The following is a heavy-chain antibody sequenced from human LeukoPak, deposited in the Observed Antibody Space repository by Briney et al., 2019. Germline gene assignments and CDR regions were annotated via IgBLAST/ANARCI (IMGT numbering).Heavy chain of an antibody. CDR2: MNPNSGNT. CDR1: GYTFTSYD. V-gene: IGHV1-8*03. CDR3: AAGRGSSWGEDFDY. J-gene: IGHJ4*02. Sequence: ASVKVSCKASGYTFTSYDINWVRQATGQGLEWMGWMNPNSGNTGYAQKFQGRVTITRNTSISTAYMELSSLRSEDTAVYYCAAGRGSSWGEDFDYWGQETLVTVSS. D-gene: IGHD6-6*01.